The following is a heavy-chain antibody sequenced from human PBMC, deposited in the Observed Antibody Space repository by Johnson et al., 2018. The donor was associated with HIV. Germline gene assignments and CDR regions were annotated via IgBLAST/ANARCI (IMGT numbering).Heavy chain of an antibody. CDR3: AKEGITMEVYI. J-gene: IGHJ3*02. CDR2: ISYNGTNK. Sequence: QVQLVESGGGVVQPGRSLRLSCAASGFTFSTYGMHWVRQAPGTGLEWVALISYNGTNKYYADSVKGRFTISRDNSKNTLFLQMNSLRAEDTAGYYCAKEGITMEVYIWGQGTMVTVSS. V-gene: IGHV3-30*18. CDR1: GFTFSTYG. D-gene: IGHD3-10*01.